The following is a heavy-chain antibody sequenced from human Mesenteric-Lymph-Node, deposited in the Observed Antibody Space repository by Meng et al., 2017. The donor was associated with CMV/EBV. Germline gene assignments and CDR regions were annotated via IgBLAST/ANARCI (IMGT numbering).Heavy chain of an antibody. CDR3: ARGLHSGSILIDF. Sequence: GSLRLSCSVSGGSVSSGSNYWSWIRLPPGKGLEWIGYIYYSGSTDYDPSLKSRVTISIDTSKNQFSLNLSSVTAADTAVYYCARGLHSGSILIDFWGQGTLVTVSS. CDR1: GGSVSSGSNY. CDR2: IYYSGST. J-gene: IGHJ4*02. D-gene: IGHD1-26*01. V-gene: IGHV4-61*01.